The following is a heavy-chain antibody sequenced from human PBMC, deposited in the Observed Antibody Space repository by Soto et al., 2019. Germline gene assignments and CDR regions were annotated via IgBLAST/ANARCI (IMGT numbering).Heavy chain of an antibody. CDR2: INPNSGGT. J-gene: IGHJ3*02. CDR1: GYTFTGYY. CDR3: ARVAVTGDPHGDAFDI. Sequence: ASVKVTCKASGYTFTGYYMHWVRQAPGQGVEWMGWINPNSGGTNYEHKFQGWVTMTRDTSISTAYIELSRLRSHDTAVYYCARVAVTGDPHGDAFDIWGQGTMVTVSS. V-gene: IGHV1-2*04. D-gene: IGHD7-27*01.